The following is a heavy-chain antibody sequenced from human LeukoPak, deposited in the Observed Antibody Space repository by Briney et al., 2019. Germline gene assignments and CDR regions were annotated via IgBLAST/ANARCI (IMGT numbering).Heavy chain of an antibody. CDR2: INPNSGGT. Sequence: ASVKVSCKASGYTFTSYYMHWVRQAPGQGLEWMGWINPNSGGTNYAQKFQGRVTMTRDTSISTAYMELSRLRSDDTAVYYCARDRETDYYGSGSYYNFNYWGQGTLVTVSS. CDR1: GYTFTSYY. D-gene: IGHD3-10*01. CDR3: ARDRETDYYGSGSYYNFNY. V-gene: IGHV1-2*02. J-gene: IGHJ4*02.